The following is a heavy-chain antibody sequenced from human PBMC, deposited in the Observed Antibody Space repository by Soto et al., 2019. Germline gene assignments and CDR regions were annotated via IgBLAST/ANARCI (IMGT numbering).Heavy chain of an antibody. J-gene: IGHJ3*01. V-gene: IGHV3-48*03. D-gene: IGHD4-17*01. CDR2: MSVSGYRT. CDR3: TREGYGGDTDAFDL. CDR1: GFSVSAYE. Sequence: EVQLVESGGGLVQPGGSLRLSCAASGFSVSAYEMDWVRQAPGKGLEWVSFMSVSGYRTYYPDSVKDRFAISRDNTKNSLYLQTDSLRAKDTAVNYCTREGYGGDTDAFDLWGKGTMVTVSS.